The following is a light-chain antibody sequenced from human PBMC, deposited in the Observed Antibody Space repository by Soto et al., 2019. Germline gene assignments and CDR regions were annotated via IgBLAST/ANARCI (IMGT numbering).Light chain of an antibody. V-gene: IGKV3-20*01. Sequence: ENVLTQSPGTLSLSPGDRATLSCRASQSVSSSNLAWYQQKPGQAPRLLIYAASNRATGIPDRFSGRGSGTDFTLTISRLEPEDFAVYYCQQYGSAPYTFGQGTKLELK. J-gene: IGKJ2*01. CDR3: QQYGSAPYT. CDR1: QSVSSSN. CDR2: AAS.